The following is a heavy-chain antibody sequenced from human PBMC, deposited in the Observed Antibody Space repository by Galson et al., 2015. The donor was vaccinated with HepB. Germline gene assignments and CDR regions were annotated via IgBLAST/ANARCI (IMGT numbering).Heavy chain of an antibody. D-gene: IGHD3-3*01. CDR2: ISGSGGST. V-gene: IGHV3-23*01. J-gene: IGHJ5*02. Sequence: FSSYAMSWVRQAPGKGLEWVSAISGSGGSTYYADSVKGRFTISRDNSKNTLYLQMNSLRAEDTAVYYCAKTSGTDYDFWSGLPGGWFDPWGQGTLVTVSS. CDR3: AKTSGTDYDFWSGLPGGWFDP. CDR1: FSSYA.